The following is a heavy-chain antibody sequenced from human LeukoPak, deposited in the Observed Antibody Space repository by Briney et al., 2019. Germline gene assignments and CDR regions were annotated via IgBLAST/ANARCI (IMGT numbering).Heavy chain of an antibody. V-gene: IGHV3-30*04. D-gene: IGHD2-2*01. CDR1: GFTFSSYA. Sequence: GGSLRLSCAASGFTFSSYAMHWVRQAPGKGLEWVAVISYDGSNKYYADPVKGRFTISRDNSKNTLYLQMNSLRAEDTAVYYCARYCSSTSCHLKGFDYWGQGTLVTVSS. CDR2: ISYDGSNK. J-gene: IGHJ4*02. CDR3: ARYCSSTSCHLKGFDY.